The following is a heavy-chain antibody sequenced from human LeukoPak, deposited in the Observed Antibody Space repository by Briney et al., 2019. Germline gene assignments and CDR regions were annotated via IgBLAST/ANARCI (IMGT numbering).Heavy chain of an antibody. V-gene: IGHV1-18*01. D-gene: IGHD4-11*01. CDR2: ISAYNGNT. CDR1: GYTFTSYG. Sequence: ASVTVSCKASGYTFTSYGISWVRQAPGQGLEWMGWISAYNGNTNYAQKLQGRVTMTTDTSTSTAYMELRSLRSDDTAVYYCARVPTVTTRFDYWGQGTLVTVSS. CDR3: ARVPTVTTRFDY. J-gene: IGHJ4*02.